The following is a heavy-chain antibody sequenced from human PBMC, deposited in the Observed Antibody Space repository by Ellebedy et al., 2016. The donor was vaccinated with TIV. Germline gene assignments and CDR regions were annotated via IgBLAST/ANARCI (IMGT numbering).Heavy chain of an antibody. CDR2: ISSSGSTI. V-gene: IGHV3-11*01. CDR1: GFTFSDYY. Sequence: GGSLRLSCAASGFTFSDYYMSWIRQAPGKGLEWVSYISSSGSTISYADSVRGRFTISRDNSKNTLYLQMNSLRAEDTAVYYCAGGISVAGTSLGFWGQGTLVTVSS. J-gene: IGHJ4*02. D-gene: IGHD6-19*01. CDR3: AGGISVAGTSLGF.